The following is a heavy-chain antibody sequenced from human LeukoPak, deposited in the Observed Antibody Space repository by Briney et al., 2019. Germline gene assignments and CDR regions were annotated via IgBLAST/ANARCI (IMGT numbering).Heavy chain of an antibody. CDR2: IYHSGST. V-gene: IGHV4-4*02. D-gene: IGHD6-13*01. Sequence: SETLSLTCAVSGGSISSSNWWSWVLQPPGKGLEWIGEIYHSGSTNYSPSLKSRVTISEDTSKNQFSLKLTSVTAADTAVYYCARHSAHSSTNDAFDMWGQGTLVIVSS. J-gene: IGHJ3*02. CDR3: ARHSAHSSTNDAFDM. CDR1: GGSISSSNW.